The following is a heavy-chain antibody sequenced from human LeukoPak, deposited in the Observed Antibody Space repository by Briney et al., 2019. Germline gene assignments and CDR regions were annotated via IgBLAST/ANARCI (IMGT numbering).Heavy chain of an antibody. CDR2: VTDDGTTT. V-gene: IGHV3-23*01. CDR3: VKEERGYSYGDY. D-gene: IGHD5-18*01. Sequence: GESLRLSCAASGFTFSNCAMSWVRQPPGEGLEWVSAVTDDGTTTYYADSVKGRFTISRDNSKNTVYLQMNYLTADDTARYYCVKEERGYSYGDYWGQGTLVTVSS. J-gene: IGHJ4*02. CDR1: GFTFSNCA.